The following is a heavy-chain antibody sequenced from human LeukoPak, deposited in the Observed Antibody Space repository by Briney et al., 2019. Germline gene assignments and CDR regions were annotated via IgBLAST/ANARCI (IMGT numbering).Heavy chain of an antibody. CDR2: ISGSGHSI. D-gene: IGHD1-1*01. V-gene: IGHV3-23*01. Sequence: GGSLRLSCAGSGFTFNTYGMSWVRQAPGKGLEWVSAISGSGHSIYYADSVKGRFTISRDNSKNTLYLQMNSLRAEDTAVYYCAKPGMPTVLYYYIDVWGKGTTVTISS. J-gene: IGHJ6*03. CDR1: GFTFNTYG. CDR3: AKPGMPTVLYYYIDV.